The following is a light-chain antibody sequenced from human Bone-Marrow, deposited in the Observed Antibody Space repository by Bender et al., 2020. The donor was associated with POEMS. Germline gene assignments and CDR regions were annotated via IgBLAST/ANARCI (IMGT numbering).Light chain of an antibody. J-gene: IGLJ3*02. CDR2: SNN. Sequence: QSVLTQPPSAPGTPGQSATIPCSGTSSNFGNNAANWYQHVPGTAPKLLIYSNNQRPSGVPDRFSAATSGTSASLAISGLHSDDEADYYCSSWDDSLNGWVFGGGAKLTVL. CDR1: SSNFGNNA. CDR3: SSWDDSLNGWV. V-gene: IGLV1-44*01.